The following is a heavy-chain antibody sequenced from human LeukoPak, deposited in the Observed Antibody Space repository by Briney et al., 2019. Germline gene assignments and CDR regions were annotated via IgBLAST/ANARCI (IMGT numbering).Heavy chain of an antibody. V-gene: IGHV4-59*01. Sequence: PSETLSLTCTVSGGSISSYYWSWIRQPPGKGLEWIGYIYYSGSTNYNPSLKSRVTISVDTSKNQFSLKLSSVTAADTAAYYCARVDSPWPSYYYYMDVWGKGTTVTVSS. CDR3: ARVDSPWPSYYYYMDV. D-gene: IGHD3-9*01. J-gene: IGHJ6*03. CDR1: GGSISSYY. CDR2: IYYSGST.